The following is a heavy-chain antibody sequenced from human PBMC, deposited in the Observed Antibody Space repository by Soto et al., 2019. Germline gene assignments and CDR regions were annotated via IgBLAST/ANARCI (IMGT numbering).Heavy chain of an antibody. D-gene: IGHD6-13*01. V-gene: IGHV3-23*01. CDR3: AKDLGSVSSDWYLGFDL. J-gene: IGHJ3*01. CDR1: GITFSSGP. Sequence: EVQLLDSGGGLVQPGGSLRLSCAASGITFSSGPMRWVRQAPGKGLEWVSRISGIGGNTYYAKSVKGRFTIPRDSTKNTLYLQLNHLRAEDTVVYYGAKDLGSVSSDWYLGFDLWGQGTVVTVSS. CDR2: ISGIGGNT.